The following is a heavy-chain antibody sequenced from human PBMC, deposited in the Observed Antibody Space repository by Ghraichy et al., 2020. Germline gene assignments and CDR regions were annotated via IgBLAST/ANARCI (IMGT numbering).Heavy chain of an antibody. CDR2: IIPILGIA. Sequence: SVKVSCKASGGTFSSYAISWVRQAPGQGLEWMGRIIPILGIANYAQKFQGRVTITADKSTSTAYMELSSLRSEDTAVYYCARAQAMSNPDAFDIWGQGTMVTVSS. CDR3: ARAQAMSNPDAFDI. V-gene: IGHV1-69*04. CDR1: GGTFSSYA. J-gene: IGHJ3*02.